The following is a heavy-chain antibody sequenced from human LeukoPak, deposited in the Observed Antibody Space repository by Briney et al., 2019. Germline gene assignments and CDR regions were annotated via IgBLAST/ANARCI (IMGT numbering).Heavy chain of an antibody. CDR2: ISSSGST. Sequence: PPETLSLTCTVSRGSISGSIRSYYWSWLRQPPGKGLEWIGYISSSGSTNDNPSLRSRVTISVDTSKNQFFLNLSFVSAADTAVYYCARIPLGYSGAYYFDYWGQGTLVTVSP. V-gene: IGHV4-4*09. CDR3: ARIPLGYSGAYYFDY. D-gene: IGHD5-12*01. CDR1: RGSISGSIRSYY. J-gene: IGHJ4*02.